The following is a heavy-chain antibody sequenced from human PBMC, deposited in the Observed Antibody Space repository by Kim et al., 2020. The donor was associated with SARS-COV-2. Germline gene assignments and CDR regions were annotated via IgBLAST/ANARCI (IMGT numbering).Heavy chain of an antibody. J-gene: IGHJ4*02. CDR1: GFTFSSYA. CDR3: AKDGPGPEDSSSWYFWVRGFHY. Sequence: GGSLRLSCAASGFTFSSYAMSWVRQAPGKGLEWVSAISGSGGSTYYADSVKGRFTISRDNSKNTLYLQMNSLRAEDTAVYYCAKDGPGPEDSSSWYFWVRGFHYWGQGTLVTVSS. CDR2: ISGSGGST. D-gene: IGHD6-13*01. V-gene: IGHV3-23*01.